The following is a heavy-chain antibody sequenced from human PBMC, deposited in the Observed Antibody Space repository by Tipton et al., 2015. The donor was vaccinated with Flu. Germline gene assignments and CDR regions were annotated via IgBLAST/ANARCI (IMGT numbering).Heavy chain of an antibody. CDR3: ARDPTTRGSTDEH. CDR1: GGSFSGYY. D-gene: IGHD1-14*01. V-gene: IGHV4-38-2*02. J-gene: IGHJ4*02. Sequence: TLSLTCAVYGGSFSGYYWGWIRQPPGKGLEWIGSIYHSGSTYYNPSLKSRVTISVDTSKNQFSLKLSSVTAADTAVYYCARDPTTRGSTDEHWGQGTLVTVSS. CDR2: IYHSGST.